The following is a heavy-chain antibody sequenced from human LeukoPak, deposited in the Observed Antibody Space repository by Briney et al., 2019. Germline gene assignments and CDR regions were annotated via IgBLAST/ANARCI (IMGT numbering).Heavy chain of an antibody. CDR1: GGTFISYT. CDR2: IIPILGIA. CDR3: ARDSYYDSSGLFDY. J-gene: IGHJ4*02. D-gene: IGHD3-22*01. V-gene: IGHV1-69*04. Sequence: GSSVKVSCKASGGTFISYTISWVRQAPGQGREWMGRIIPILGIANYAQKSQGRVTITADKSTSTAYMELSSLRSEDTAVYYCARDSYYDSSGLFDYWGQGTLVTVSS.